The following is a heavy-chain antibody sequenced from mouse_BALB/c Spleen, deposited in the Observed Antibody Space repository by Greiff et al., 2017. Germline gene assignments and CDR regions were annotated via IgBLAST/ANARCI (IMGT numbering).Heavy chain of an antibody. CDR1: GFSLTSYG. CDR3: AHYGRHYAMDY. CDR2: IWAGGST. D-gene: IGHD1-1*01. Sequence: QVQLQQSGPGLVAPSQSLSITCTVSGFSLTSYGVHWVRQPPGKGLEWLGVIWAGGSTNYNSALMSRLSISKDNSKSQVFLKMNSLQTDDTAMYYCAHYGRHYAMDYWGQGTSVTVSS. V-gene: IGHV2-9*02. J-gene: IGHJ4*01.